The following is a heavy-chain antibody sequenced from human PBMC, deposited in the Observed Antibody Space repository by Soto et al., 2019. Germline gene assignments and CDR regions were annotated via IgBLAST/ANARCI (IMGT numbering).Heavy chain of an antibody. J-gene: IGHJ4*02. CDR2: IHNGRST. CDR1: GDSLTRNY. Sequence: SETLSLTCTVSGDSLTRNYWSWIRQPPGKGLEWLAYIHNGRSTNYNPSLMSRVSISLDTSKSQFSLNLNSVTAADTAVYYCARTLSGGFDDWGQGTLVTVSS. V-gene: IGHV4-59*01. CDR3: ARTLSGGFDD.